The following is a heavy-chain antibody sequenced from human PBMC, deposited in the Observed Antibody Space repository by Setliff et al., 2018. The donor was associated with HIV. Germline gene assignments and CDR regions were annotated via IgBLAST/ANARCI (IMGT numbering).Heavy chain of an antibody. CDR1: GYSISSDYC. J-gene: IGHJ4*02. CDR2: MCHGGNNN. Sequence: PSETLSLTCGVSGYSISSDYCWGWIRQPPGKGLEWIGNMCHGGNNNYYNPSLKSRVTISVDMSKNQFSLKLSSVTAADTAVYYCARGSKGGFFDYWGQGTLVTVSS. D-gene: IGHD3-16*01. V-gene: IGHV4-38-2*01. CDR3: ARGSKGGFFDY.